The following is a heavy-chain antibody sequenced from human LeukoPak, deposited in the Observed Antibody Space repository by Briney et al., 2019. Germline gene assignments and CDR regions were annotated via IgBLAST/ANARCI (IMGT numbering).Heavy chain of an antibody. Sequence: PSETLSLTCTVSGGSISTSNYYWGWIRQPPGKGLEWIANIYYSGSTYYNPSLKSRVTLSVEPSKSQFSLKLSSVTAADTAVYYCARAGQGGYYDSGTYYYFDYWGRGTLVIVSS. CDR1: GGSISTSNYY. D-gene: IGHD3-10*01. J-gene: IGHJ4*02. CDR3: ARAGQGGYYDSGTYYYFDY. V-gene: IGHV4-39*07. CDR2: IYYSGST.